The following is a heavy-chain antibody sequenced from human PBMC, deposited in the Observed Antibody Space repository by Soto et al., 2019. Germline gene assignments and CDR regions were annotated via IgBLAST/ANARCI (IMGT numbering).Heavy chain of an antibody. D-gene: IGHD2-2*01. CDR1: GGTFSSYA. J-gene: IGHJ6*02. CDR3: ARHVPAAGYYYGMDV. V-gene: IGHV1-69*12. CDR2: IISIFGTA. Sequence: QVQLVQSGAEVKKPGSSVKVSCTASGGTFSSYAISWVRQAPGQGLEWMGGIISIFGTANYAQKFQGRVTITADESTSTAYKELRSLRSEDTAVYYCARHVPAAGYYYGMDVWGQGTTVTVSS.